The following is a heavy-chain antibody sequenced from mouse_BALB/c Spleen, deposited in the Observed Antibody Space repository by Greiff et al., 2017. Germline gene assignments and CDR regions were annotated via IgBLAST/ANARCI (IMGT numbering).Heavy chain of an antibody. CDR1: GFTFSSYA. J-gene: IGHJ3*01. Sequence: EVKVVESGGGLVKPGGSLKLSCAASGFTFSSYAMSWVRQSPEKRLEWVAEISSGGSYTYYPDTVTGRFTISRDNAKNTLYLEMSSLRSEDTAMYYCAISTMITTPFAYWGQGTLVTVSA. V-gene: IGHV5-9-4*01. CDR2: ISSGGSYT. CDR3: AISTMITTPFAY. D-gene: IGHD2-4*01.